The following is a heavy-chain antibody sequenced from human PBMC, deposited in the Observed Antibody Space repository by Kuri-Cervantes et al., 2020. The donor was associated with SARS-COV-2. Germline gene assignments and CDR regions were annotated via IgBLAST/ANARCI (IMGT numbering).Heavy chain of an antibody. Sequence: ASVKVSCKASGYTFTGYYMHWVRQAPGQGLEWMGWINPNSGGTNYAQKFQGWVTMTRDTSISTAYMELSRLRSDDTAVYYCARASHYDFWSGHHSLIWEYYYYYYGMDVWGQGITVTVSS. CDR2: INPNSGGT. J-gene: IGHJ6*02. V-gene: IGHV1-2*04. CDR3: ARASHYDFWSGHHSLIWEYYYYYYGMDV. CDR1: GYTFTGYY. D-gene: IGHD3-3*01.